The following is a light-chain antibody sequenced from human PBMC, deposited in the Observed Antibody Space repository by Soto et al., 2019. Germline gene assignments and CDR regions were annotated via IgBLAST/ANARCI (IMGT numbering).Light chain of an antibody. CDR1: QSVGTK. J-gene: IGKJ5*01. V-gene: IGKV3-15*01. CDR2: DAS. Sequence: IVLTQSPATLSLSAGEGATLTCRASQSVGTKIAWYQQKPGQAPRLLLYDASTRATGVPPRFGGSGSGTDLTLTISSLQPEDFALYSCQQYNNRPPITFGQGTRLEIK. CDR3: QQYNNRPPIT.